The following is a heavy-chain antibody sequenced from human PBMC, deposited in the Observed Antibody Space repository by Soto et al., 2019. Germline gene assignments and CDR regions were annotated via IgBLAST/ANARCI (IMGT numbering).Heavy chain of an antibody. J-gene: IGHJ4*02. D-gene: IGHD1-26*01. V-gene: IGHV1-2*04. Sequence: EASVKVCKASGYTFTGYYMHWVRQAPGQGLEWMGWINPNSGGTNYAQKFQGWVTMTRDTSISTAYMELSRLRSDDTAVYYCARDNGSGSSSTFDYWGQGTLVTVSS. CDR3: ARDNGSGSSSTFDY. CDR2: INPNSGGT. CDR1: GYTFTGYY.